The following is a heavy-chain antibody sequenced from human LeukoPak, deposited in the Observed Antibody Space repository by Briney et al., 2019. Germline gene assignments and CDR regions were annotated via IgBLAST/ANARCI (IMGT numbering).Heavy chain of an antibody. CDR1: GFSVSGYW. J-gene: IGHJ4*02. Sequence: GGSLRLSCAVSGFSVSGYWMTWVRQAPGKGLEWVANIKQDGSEKNYVDSVKGRFTISRDNAESSLFLQMNCLRVEDTAVYYCAREWQGGIAAAGTRIEGDYWGQGTLVAVSS. D-gene: IGHD6-13*01. CDR3: AREWQGGIAAAGTRIEGDY. CDR2: IKQDGSEK. V-gene: IGHV3-7*01.